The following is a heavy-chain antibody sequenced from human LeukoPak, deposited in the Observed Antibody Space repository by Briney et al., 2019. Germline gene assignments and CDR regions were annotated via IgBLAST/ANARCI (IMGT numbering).Heavy chain of an antibody. J-gene: IGHJ4*02. CDR3: ALTYSSGSDGIDY. CDR1: GGSINSSSYY. D-gene: IGHD6-19*01. Sequence: SETLSLTCTVSGGSINSSSYYWGWIRQPPGKGLEWIGSIYYSGNSYYNPSLKSRVTISVDTSKNQFSLKLSSVTAADTAVYYCALTYSSGSDGIDYWGQGTLVTVSS. CDR2: IYYSGNS. V-gene: IGHV4-39*01.